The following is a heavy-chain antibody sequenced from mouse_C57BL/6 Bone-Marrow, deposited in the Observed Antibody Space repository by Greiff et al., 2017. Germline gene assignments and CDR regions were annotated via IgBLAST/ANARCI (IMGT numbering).Heavy chain of an antibody. Sequence: QVQLQQPGAELVQPGASVKLSCKASGYTFTSYWMQWVKQRPGQGLEWIGEIAPSDSYTNYNQTFNGTATLTVDTSSSTAYMQLRSLTSEDSAVYYCARSGYGSPSCAMDYWGQGTSVTVSS. J-gene: IGHJ4*01. CDR1: GYTFTSYW. CDR2: IAPSDSYT. D-gene: IGHD1-1*01. CDR3: ARSGYGSPSCAMDY. V-gene: IGHV1-50*01.